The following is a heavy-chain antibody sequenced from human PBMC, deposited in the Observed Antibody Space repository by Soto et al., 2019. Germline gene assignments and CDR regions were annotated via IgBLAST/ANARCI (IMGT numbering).Heavy chain of an antibody. Sequence: ASVKVSCKASGYTFTGYYMHWVRQAPGPGLEWMGWINPNSGGTNYAQKFQGWVTMTRDTSISTAYMELSRLRSDDTAVYYCARSDSVGATSLTPYYYYYGMDVWGQGTTVTVSS. D-gene: IGHD1-26*01. CDR2: INPNSGGT. CDR3: ARSDSVGATSLTPYYYYYGMDV. CDR1: GYTFTGYY. J-gene: IGHJ6*02. V-gene: IGHV1-2*04.